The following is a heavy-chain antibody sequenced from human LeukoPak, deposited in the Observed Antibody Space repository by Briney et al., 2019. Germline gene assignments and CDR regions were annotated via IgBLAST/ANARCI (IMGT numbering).Heavy chain of an antibody. Sequence: GGSLRLSCAASGFTFSSYAMSWVRQAPGKGLEWVSAISGSGGSTYYADSVKGRFTISRDNSKNTLYLQMNSLRAEDTAVYYCATRHYYYDSSGNYPDVFDIWGQGTMVTVSS. CDR1: GFTFSSYA. CDR3: ATRHYYYDSSGNYPDVFDI. CDR2: ISGSGGST. V-gene: IGHV3-23*01. J-gene: IGHJ3*02. D-gene: IGHD3-22*01.